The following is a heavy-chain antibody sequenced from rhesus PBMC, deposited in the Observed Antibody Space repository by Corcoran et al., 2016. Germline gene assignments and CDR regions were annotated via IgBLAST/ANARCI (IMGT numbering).Heavy chain of an antibody. CDR2: IYGGSGST. Sequence: QVQLQESGPGVVKASETLSLTCAVSGGSISGYYLWSWIRQPPGKGLEWIWYIYGGSGSTSYNPALKSRVIISRDTSKNQFSLKVNSVTAADTAVYYCARSLRYYSGSYYPDFDYWGQGVLVTVSS. J-gene: IGHJ4*01. CDR3: ARSLRYYSGSYYPDFDY. D-gene: IGHD3-16*01. CDR1: GGSISGYYL. V-gene: IGHV4-122*01.